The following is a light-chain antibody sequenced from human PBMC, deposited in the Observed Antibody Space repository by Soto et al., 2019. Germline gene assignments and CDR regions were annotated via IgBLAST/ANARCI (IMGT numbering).Light chain of an antibody. CDR2: GDS. V-gene: IGLV1-40*01. CDR1: SSNIGAGYN. J-gene: IGLJ3*02. CDR3: QSYDSSLSGWL. Sequence: QSVLTQPPSVSGAPGLRVTISCTGSSSNIGAGYNVHWYQQVPGTAPKLLIYGDSNRPSGVPDRFSGSKSGTSASLAITGLQAEDEADYYCQSYDSSLSGWLFGGGTKLTVL.